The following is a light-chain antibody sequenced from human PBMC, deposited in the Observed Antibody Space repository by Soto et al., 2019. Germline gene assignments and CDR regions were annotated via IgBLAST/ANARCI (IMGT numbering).Light chain of an antibody. CDR1: QGISSY. Sequence: QLNQSPSSLSASVGDRVTITCRASQGISSYLAWYQQKPGKAPKLLIYAASTLQSGVPSRFSGSGSGTDFTLTISSLQPEDCATYYCQQLNSYPVTFGQWTKLEIK. CDR3: QQLNSYPVT. J-gene: IGKJ2*01. CDR2: AAS. V-gene: IGKV1-9*01.